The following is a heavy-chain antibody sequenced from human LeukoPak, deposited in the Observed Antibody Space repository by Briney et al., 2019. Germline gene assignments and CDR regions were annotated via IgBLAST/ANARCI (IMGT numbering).Heavy chain of an antibody. CDR2: INSDGSST. CDR3: AKAFNVVVTATDY. Sequence: GGSLRLSCAASGFTFSSYWMHWVRQAPGKGLVWVSRINSDGSSTSYADSVKGRFTISRDNAKNTLYLQMNSPRAEDTAVYYCAKAFNVVVTATDYWGQGTLVTVSS. D-gene: IGHD2-21*02. V-gene: IGHV3-74*01. CDR1: GFTFSSYW. J-gene: IGHJ4*02.